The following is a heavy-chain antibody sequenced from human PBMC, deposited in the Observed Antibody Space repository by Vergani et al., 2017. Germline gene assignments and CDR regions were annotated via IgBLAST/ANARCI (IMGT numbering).Heavy chain of an antibody. CDR3: AKDISGWPKNYYYYYGMDV. CDR1: GFTFDDYN. D-gene: IGHD6-19*01. J-gene: IGHJ6*02. CDR2: ISWDGGST. V-gene: IGHV3-43*01. Sequence: EVQLVESGGVVVQPGGSLSLSCAASGFTFDDYNMHWVRQAPGKGLEWVSIISWDGGSTYYADSVKGRFTISRDISKNSLYQQMNSLRTEDTALYYCAKDISGWPKNYYYYYGMDVWGQGTTVTVSS.